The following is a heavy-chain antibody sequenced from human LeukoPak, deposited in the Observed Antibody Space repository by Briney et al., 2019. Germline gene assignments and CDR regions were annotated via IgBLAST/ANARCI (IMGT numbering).Heavy chain of an antibody. CDR3: ARRNWNDRGDSAFDI. J-gene: IGHJ3*02. Sequence: GGSLRLSCAASGVTFSKYWMSWVRQAPGQGLEWVANIKEDGSEKYLVDSVKGRFTISRDKAEKSLYLQMNSLRAEDTAVYYCARRNWNDRGDSAFDIWGQGTMVTVAS. CDR1: GVTFSKYW. V-gene: IGHV3-7*04. D-gene: IGHD1-1*01. CDR2: IKEDGSEK.